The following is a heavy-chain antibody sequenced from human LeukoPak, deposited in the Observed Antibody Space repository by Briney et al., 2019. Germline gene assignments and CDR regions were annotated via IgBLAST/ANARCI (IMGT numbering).Heavy chain of an antibody. V-gene: IGHV3-48*04. D-gene: IGHD5-18*01. J-gene: IGHJ4*02. CDR3: ASGTAMVTGY. CDR1: GFTFSTYA. CDR2: ISSSGSTI. Sequence: GRSLRLSCAASGFTFSTYAMHWVRQAPGKGLEWVSYISSSGSTIYYADSVKGRFTISRDNAKNSLYLQMNSLRAEDTAVYYCASGTAMVTGYWGQGTLVTVSS.